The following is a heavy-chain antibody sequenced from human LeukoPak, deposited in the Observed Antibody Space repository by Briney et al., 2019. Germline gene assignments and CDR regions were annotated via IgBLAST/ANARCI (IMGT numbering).Heavy chain of an antibody. CDR1: GYTFTSYG. CDR3: ARGGRGFGAENWFDP. Sequence: GASVKVSCKASGYTFTSYGISWVRQAPGQGLEWMGWISAYNGNTNYAQKLQGRVTMTTDTSTSTAYMELRSLRSDDTAVYYCARGGRGFGAENWFDPWGQGTLITVSS. J-gene: IGHJ5*02. CDR2: ISAYNGNT. V-gene: IGHV1-18*01. D-gene: IGHD3-16*01.